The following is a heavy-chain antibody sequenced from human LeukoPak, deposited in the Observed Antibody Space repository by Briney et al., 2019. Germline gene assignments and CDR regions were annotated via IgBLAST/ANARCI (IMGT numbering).Heavy chain of an antibody. CDR1: GGTFSSYA. V-gene: IGHV1-69*05. Sequence: ASVKVSCKASGGTFSSYAISWVRQAPGQGLEWMGGIIPIFGTANYAQKFQGRVTITTDESTSTAYMELSSLRSEDTAVYYCARVQDYGTTGPLYYFDYWGQGTLVTVSS. D-gene: IGHD4-17*01. J-gene: IGHJ4*02. CDR2: IIPIFGTA. CDR3: ARVQDYGTTGPLYYFDY.